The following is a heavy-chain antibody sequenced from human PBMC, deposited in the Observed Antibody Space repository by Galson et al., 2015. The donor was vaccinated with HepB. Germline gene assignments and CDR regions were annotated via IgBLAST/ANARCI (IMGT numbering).Heavy chain of an antibody. CDR2: IYYSGST. Sequence: ETLSLTCTVSGGSISSYYWSWIRQPPGKGLEWIGYIYYSGSTNYNPSLKSRVTISVDTSKNQFSLKLSSMTAADTAVYYCASSKRYCSGGSCYSAWYFDLWGRGTLVTVSS. V-gene: IGHV4-59*01. D-gene: IGHD2-15*01. CDR1: GGSISSYY. CDR3: ASSKRYCSGGSCYSAWYFDL. J-gene: IGHJ2*01.